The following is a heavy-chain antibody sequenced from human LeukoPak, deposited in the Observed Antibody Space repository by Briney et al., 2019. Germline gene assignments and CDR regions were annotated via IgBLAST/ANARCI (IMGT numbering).Heavy chain of an antibody. CDR1: GFTFSSYS. Sequence: KAGGSLRLSCAASGFTFSSYSMNWVRQAPGKGLEWVSSISSSSSYIYYADSVKGRFTISRDNAKNSLYLQMNSLRAEDTAVYYCARDRQWLVRYAFDIWGRGTMVTVSS. J-gene: IGHJ3*02. CDR2: ISSSSSYI. CDR3: ARDRQWLVRYAFDI. D-gene: IGHD6-19*01. V-gene: IGHV3-21*01.